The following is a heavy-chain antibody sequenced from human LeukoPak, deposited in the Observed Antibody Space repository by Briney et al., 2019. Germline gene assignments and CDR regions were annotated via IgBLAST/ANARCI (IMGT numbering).Heavy chain of an antibody. V-gene: IGHV4-34*01. D-gene: IGHD6-13*01. CDR1: GGSFSGYY. CDR3: ARGKRGYSSSWYDY. J-gene: IGHJ4*02. Sequence: SETLSLTCAVYGGSFSGYYWSWIRQPPGKGLEWIGEINHSGSTNYNPSLKSRVTISVDTSKNQFSLKLSSVTAADTAVYYCARGKRGYSSSWYDYWGQGTLVTVST. CDR2: INHSGST.